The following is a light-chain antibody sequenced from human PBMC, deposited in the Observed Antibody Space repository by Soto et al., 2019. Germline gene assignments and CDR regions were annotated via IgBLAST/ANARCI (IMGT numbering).Light chain of an antibody. CDR2: DVS. J-gene: IGLJ1*01. CDR3: SSYTSSSPRV. V-gene: IGLV2-14*01. Sequence: QSVLTQPASVSGSPVQSITISCTGTSSDVGGYNYVSWYQQHPGKAPKLMIYDVSNRPSGVSNRFSGSKSGNTASLTISGLQAEDEADYYCSSYTSSSPRVFGTGTKVTVL. CDR1: SSDVGGYNY.